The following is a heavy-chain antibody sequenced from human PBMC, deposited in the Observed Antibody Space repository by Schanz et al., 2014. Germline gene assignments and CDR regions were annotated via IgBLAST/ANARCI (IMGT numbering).Heavy chain of an antibody. Sequence: DVQLLESGGGLVQPGGSLRLSCAASGFTFNSYAMTWVRQAPGKGLEWVSSISHSGGSTYYADSVKGRFTISRDNSRNTLYLQMNSLRTEDTAVYYCASPSGYSDYGTYFDFWGQGTLVTVSS. CDR2: ISHSGGST. D-gene: IGHD5-12*01. CDR1: GFTFNSYA. J-gene: IGHJ4*02. V-gene: IGHV3-23*01. CDR3: ASPSGYSDYGTYFDF.